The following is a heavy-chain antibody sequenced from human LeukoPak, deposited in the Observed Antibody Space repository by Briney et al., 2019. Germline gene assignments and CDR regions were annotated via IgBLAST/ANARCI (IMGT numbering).Heavy chain of an antibody. CDR1: GYTFSNYG. CDR2: INPYNGNT. Sequence: ASVKVSCQASGYTFSNYGIIWVRQASGKGLEWMGWINPYNGNTNFGQKVQGRVTMTTDTTTRTVYMELRNLRYDDTAVYYCARSHSSSLRAPFGYWGQRTLVTVSS. D-gene: IGHD6-6*01. CDR3: ARSHSSSLRAPFGY. J-gene: IGHJ4*02. V-gene: IGHV1-18*04.